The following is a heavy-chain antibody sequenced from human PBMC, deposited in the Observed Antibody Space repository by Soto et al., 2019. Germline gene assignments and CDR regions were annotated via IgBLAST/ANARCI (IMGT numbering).Heavy chain of an antibody. V-gene: IGHV4-59*01. J-gene: IGHJ6*02. CDR2: IFYSGST. CDR3: ARDVGGKHQLRNYYYGMDV. CDR1: GGSISSSY. Sequence: PSETLSLTCSVYGGSISSSYWSWIRQPPGKGLEWIGYIFYSGSTNYNPSLKSRVTISVDTSKNQFSLKLSSVTAADTAVYYCARDVGGKHQLRNYYYGMDVWGQGTTVTVSS. D-gene: IGHD3-10*01.